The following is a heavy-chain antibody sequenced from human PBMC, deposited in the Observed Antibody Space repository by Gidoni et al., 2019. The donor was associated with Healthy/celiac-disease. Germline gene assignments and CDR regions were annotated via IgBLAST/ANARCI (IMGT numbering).Heavy chain of an antibody. CDR3: AREPITMVRGGMVDY. J-gene: IGHJ4*02. CDR2: INPNSGGT. D-gene: IGHD3-10*01. V-gene: IGHV1-2*04. CDR1: GYTFPGYY. Sequence: QVQLVQSGAEVKKPGASVKVSCKASGYTFPGYYMHWVRQAPGQGLEWMGWINPNSGGTNYAQKFQGWVTMTRDTSISTAYMELSRLRSDDTAVYYCAREPITMVRGGMVDYWGQGTLVTVSS.